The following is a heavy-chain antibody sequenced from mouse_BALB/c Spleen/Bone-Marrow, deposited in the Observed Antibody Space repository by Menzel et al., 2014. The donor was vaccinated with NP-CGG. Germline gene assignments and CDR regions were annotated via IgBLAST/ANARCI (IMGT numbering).Heavy chain of an antibody. CDR3: AREYGSSYYVMDY. CDR1: GLSLTSYG. V-gene: IGHV2-9*02. CDR2: IWAGGST. J-gene: IGHJ4*01. Sequence: QVQLQQSGPGLVAPSQSLSITCTVSGLSLTSYGVHWVRQPSGKGLEWLGVIWAGGSTNYNSALMSRLSIRKYDSKGQVFLKMTSVQTNDTAMFYCAREYGSSYYVMDYWGQVPSV. D-gene: IGHD1-1*01.